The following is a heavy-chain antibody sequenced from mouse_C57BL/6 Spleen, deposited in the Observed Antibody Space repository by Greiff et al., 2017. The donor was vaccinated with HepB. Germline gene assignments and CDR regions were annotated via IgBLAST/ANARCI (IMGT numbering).Heavy chain of an antibody. J-gene: IGHJ1*03. CDR2: IYPGSGST. CDR1: GYTFTSYW. Sequence: QVQLQQPGAELVKPGASVKMSCKASGYTFTSYWITWVKQRPGQGLEWIGDIYPGSGSTNYNEKFKSKATLTVDTSSSTAYMQLSSLTSEDSAVYYCAREGYYGSTGYFDVWGTGTTVTVSS. CDR3: AREGYYGSTGYFDV. V-gene: IGHV1-55*01. D-gene: IGHD1-1*01.